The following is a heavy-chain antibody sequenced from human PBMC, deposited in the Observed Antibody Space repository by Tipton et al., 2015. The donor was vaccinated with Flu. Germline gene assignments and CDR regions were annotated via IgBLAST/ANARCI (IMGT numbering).Heavy chain of an antibody. D-gene: IGHD3-9*01. J-gene: IGHJ6*02. CDR3: ARAPWNFDVLTGYSPDGLAV. V-gene: IGHV4-59*01. Sequence: TLSLTCSVSGGSISRYYWSWIRRAPGKGLEWIGHIYNSGSINYNPSLKSRVSLSVDTSKNQFFLKLRSVTAADTAVYYCARAPWNFDVLTGYSPDGLAVWGPGTTVIVSS. CDR2: IYNSGSI. CDR1: GGSISRYY.